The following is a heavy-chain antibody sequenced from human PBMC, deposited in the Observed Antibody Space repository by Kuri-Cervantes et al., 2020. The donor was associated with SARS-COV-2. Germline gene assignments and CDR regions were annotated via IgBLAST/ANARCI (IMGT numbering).Heavy chain of an antibody. J-gene: IGHJ3*02. V-gene: IGHV4-39*01. Sequence: SQTLSLTCGVSGDSISSSAYHWGWIRQPPGKGLEWIGNIYYSGESYHRPSLRSRVTISVDTSKNQFSLKLSSVTAADTAVYYCARHSGGGDDAFDIWGRGTMVTVSS. CDR3: ARHSGGGDDAFDI. D-gene: IGHD2-21*01. CDR2: IYYSGES. CDR1: GDSISSSAYH.